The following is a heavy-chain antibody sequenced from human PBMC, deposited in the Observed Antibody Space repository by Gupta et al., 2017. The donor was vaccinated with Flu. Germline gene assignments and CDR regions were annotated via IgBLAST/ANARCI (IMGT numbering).Heavy chain of an antibody. D-gene: IGHD1-7*01. Sequence: QAQLVQSGGGVVQPGTSLRLSCAASGFTFSAYGMHWVRQAPGKGLEGMAVMSDDGSNQWDADSVRGRFTISRDNSKNTLFLQMNSLRADDTAVYYCAKGVRHNWNYDGDYLGQGTLVTVSS. CDR3: AKGVRHNWNYDGDY. V-gene: IGHV3-30*18. J-gene: IGHJ4*02. CDR1: GFTFSAYG. CDR2: MSDDGSNQ.